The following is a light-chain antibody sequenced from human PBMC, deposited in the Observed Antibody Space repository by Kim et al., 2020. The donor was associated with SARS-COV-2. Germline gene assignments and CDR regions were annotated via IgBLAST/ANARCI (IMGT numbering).Light chain of an antibody. V-gene: IGLV2-14*03. Sequence: PGQSITISCTGSSSDVGGYNYVSWYQQHPDKAPKLMIYDVRSRPSGVSNRFSGSKSGNTASLTISGRQAEDEADYYCTSYTGTSWVFGGGTQLTVL. CDR1: SSDVGGYNY. J-gene: IGLJ3*02. CDR3: TSYTGTSWV. CDR2: DVR.